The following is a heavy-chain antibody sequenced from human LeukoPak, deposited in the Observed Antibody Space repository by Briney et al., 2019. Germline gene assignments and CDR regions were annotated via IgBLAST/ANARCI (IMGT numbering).Heavy chain of an antibody. V-gene: IGHV3-66*04. CDR3: ARLAAAGDHDY. Sequence: PGGSLRLSCAASGFTVSSNYMSWVRQAPGKGLEWVSVIYSGGSTYYADSVKGRFTISRDNSKNTLYLQMNSLRAEDTAVYYCARLAAAGDHDYWGQGTLVTVSS. J-gene: IGHJ4*02. CDR1: GFTVSSNY. D-gene: IGHD6-13*01. CDR2: IYSGGST.